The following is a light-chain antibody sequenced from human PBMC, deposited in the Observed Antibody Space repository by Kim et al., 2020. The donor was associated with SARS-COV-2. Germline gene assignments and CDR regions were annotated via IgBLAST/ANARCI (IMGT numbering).Light chain of an antibody. J-gene: IGKJ2*01. CDR2: AAS. CDR3: QQCYSALYT. Sequence: SIGDRVTITCRASQTISSYLNWYQQKPGNAPNLLIYAASSLQSGVPSRFRERGSGTDFTLTISNLQPEDFATFYCQQCYSALYTFGQGPKLEIK. V-gene: IGKV1-39*01. CDR1: QTISSY.